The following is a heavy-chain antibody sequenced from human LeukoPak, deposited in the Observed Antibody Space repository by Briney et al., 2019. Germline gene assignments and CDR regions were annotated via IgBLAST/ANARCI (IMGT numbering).Heavy chain of an antibody. V-gene: IGHV1-24*01. CDR3: AGMGCSGGSCYKYYYGMDV. CDR2: FDPEDGET. D-gene: IGHD2-15*01. CDR1: GYTLTELS. Sequence: GASVKVSCKVSGYTLTELSMHWVRQAPGKGLEWMGGFDPEDGETIYAQKFQGRVTMTEDTSTDTAYMELSSLRSEDTAVYYCAGMGCSGGSCYKYYYGMDVWGQGTTVTVSS. J-gene: IGHJ6*02.